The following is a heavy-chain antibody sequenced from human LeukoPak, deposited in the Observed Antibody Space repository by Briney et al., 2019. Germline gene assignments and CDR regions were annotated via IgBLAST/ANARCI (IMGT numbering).Heavy chain of an antibody. J-gene: IGHJ4*01. V-gene: IGHV4-39*01. CDR2: IYYSGST. CDR1: LGSINISSYY. Sequence: SETLSLTCTVSLGSINISSYYCGWIRQPPGKGLGWIGSIYYSGSTYYNPSLKSRLTISEDTSNNQFSLKLSSVTAADRALYYCARRQEGGVADTSLSFDYWGPGTPVTASS. CDR3: ARRQEGGVADTSLSFDY. D-gene: IGHD2-15*01.